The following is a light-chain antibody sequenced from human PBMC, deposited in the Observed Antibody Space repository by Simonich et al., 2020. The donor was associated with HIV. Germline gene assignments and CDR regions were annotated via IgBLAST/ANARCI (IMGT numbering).Light chain of an antibody. CDR1: QSVLYSSNNKNY. CDR3: QQYYSAPVT. Sequence: DIVMTQSPDSLAVSLGERATINCKSSQSVLYSSNNKNYLAWYQQKPGQPPKLLMYWASTRESGVPDRFSGSGSGTDFTLTISSLQAEDVAVYYCQQYYSAPVTFGPGTKVDMK. CDR2: WAS. J-gene: IGKJ3*01. V-gene: IGKV4-1*01.